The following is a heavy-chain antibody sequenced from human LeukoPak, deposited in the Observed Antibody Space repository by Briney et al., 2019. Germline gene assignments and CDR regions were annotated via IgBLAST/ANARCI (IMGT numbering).Heavy chain of an antibody. V-gene: IGHV1-2*02. Sequence: ASVKVSCKASGYKFTDDNMHWVRQAPGQGHEFMGWINPDSGFTNYAQKFKGRVTMTRDTSISTAYLEVRSLTSDDTGVYYCAPTAEAYTSWWKVWGQGTLVTVSS. D-gene: IGHD3-16*01. CDR1: GYKFTDDN. J-gene: IGHJ4*02. CDR2: INPDSGFT. CDR3: APTAEAYTSWWKV.